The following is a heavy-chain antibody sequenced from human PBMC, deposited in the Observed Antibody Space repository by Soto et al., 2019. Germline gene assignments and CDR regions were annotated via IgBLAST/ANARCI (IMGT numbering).Heavy chain of an antibody. V-gene: IGHV3-33*01. Sequence: QVQLVESGGGVVQPGRSLRLSCAASGFTFSSYGMHWVRQAPGKGLEWVAVIWYDGSNKYYADSVKGRFTISRDNSKNTLYRQMNSLRAEDTAVYYCARVGTYYDYIWGAFDIWGQGTMVTVSS. CDR3: ARVGTYYDYIWGAFDI. J-gene: IGHJ3*02. CDR1: GFTFSSYG. CDR2: IWYDGSNK. D-gene: IGHD3-16*01.